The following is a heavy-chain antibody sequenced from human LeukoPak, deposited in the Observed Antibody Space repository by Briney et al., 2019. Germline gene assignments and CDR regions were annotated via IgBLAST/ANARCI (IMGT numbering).Heavy chain of an antibody. CDR1: GFTFSSYS. CDR2: ISSSSDSM. Sequence: GGSLRLSCAASGFTFSSYSMNWVRQAPGKGLERVSSISSSSDSMSYADSVQGRFTISRDNAKNSLYLQMNSLRAEDTALYYCASGRQLGYWGQGTLVTVSS. D-gene: IGHD3-16*01. CDR3: ASGRQLGY. V-gene: IGHV3-21*01. J-gene: IGHJ4*02.